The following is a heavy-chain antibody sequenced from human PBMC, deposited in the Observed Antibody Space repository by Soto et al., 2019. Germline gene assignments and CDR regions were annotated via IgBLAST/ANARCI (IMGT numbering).Heavy chain of an antibody. CDR1: GYSFSNYW. J-gene: IGHJ4*02. CDR3: ARSRILGMTWSFEY. CDR2: IYTGDSDT. V-gene: IGHV5-51*01. D-gene: IGHD1-20*01. Sequence: PGESLKISCNASGYSFSNYWICLVRQMPGKGLELMWIIYTGDSDTRYSPSFQGQVTISAEKSINTAYLQMSSLKASDTATDDCARSRILGMTWSFEYLGQRTLVNVPP.